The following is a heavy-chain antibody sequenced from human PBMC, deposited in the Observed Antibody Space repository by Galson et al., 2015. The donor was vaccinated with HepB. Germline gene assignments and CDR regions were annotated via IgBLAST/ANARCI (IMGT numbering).Heavy chain of an antibody. CDR2: IGASGSST. V-gene: IGHV3-48*03. CDR3: AREERYDSKWNWDDY. Sequence: SLRLSCAASGFSFSGYEMNWVRQAPGKGPEWVSYIGASGSSTSYADSVKGRFTISRDNAKNSLYLQMNSLRVEDTAVYYCAREERYDSKWNWDDYWGQGTLVTVSS. D-gene: IGHD3-22*01. CDR1: GFSFSGYE. J-gene: IGHJ4*02.